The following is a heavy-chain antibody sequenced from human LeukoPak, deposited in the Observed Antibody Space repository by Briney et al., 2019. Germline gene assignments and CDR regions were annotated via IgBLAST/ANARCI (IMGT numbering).Heavy chain of an antibody. J-gene: IGHJ4*02. CDR3: TTDGFGSSRYYFDY. D-gene: IGHD6-13*01. CDR1: GFTFSNAW. Sequence: GGSLRLSCAASGFTFSNAWMSWVRQAPGKGLEWVGRIKSKTDGGTTDYAAPVKGRFTTSRDDSKNTLYLQMNSLKTEDTAVYYCTTDGFGSSRYYFDYWGQGTLVTVSS. CDR2: IKSKTDGGTT. V-gene: IGHV3-15*01.